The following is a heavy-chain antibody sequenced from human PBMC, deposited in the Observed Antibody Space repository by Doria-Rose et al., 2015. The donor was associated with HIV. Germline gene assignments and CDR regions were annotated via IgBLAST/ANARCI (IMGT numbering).Heavy chain of an antibody. V-gene: IGHV4-4*09. CDR2: IYSSGST. CDR3: ARFRPSRGIYYSLDV. D-gene: IGHD3-10*01. CDR1: GGSISSYY. J-gene: IGHJ6*03. Sequence: QVQMQESGPGLVKPAETLSLTCTVSGGSISSYYWNWIRQPPGKGLEWIGYIYSSGSTHNNPSPKSRVTISKDPPKNQFSLKLSPVTAADTAVYYCARFRPSRGIYYSLDVWGKGTTVTVSS.